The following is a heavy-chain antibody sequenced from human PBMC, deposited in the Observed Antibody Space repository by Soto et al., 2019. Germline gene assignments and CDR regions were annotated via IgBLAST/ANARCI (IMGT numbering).Heavy chain of an antibody. J-gene: IGHJ4*02. D-gene: IGHD3-22*01. CDR3: ARQVDSSGYLFDY. CDR1: DSSISGYY. Sequence: PSETVSQTCTVSDSSISGYYWSWIRQPPGKRLEWIGYIYYSGSTNYNPSLKSRVTISVDTSKNQFSLDLSSVTAADTAVYYCARQVDSSGYLFDYWGQGTRVTVSS. CDR2: IYYSGST. V-gene: IGHV4-59*01.